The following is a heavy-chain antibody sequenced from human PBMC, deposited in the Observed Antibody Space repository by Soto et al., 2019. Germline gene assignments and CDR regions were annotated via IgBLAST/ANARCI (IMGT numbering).Heavy chain of an antibody. D-gene: IGHD3-10*01. V-gene: IGHV4-59*08. Sequence: SETLSLTCTVSGGSISSYYWSWIRQPPGKGLEWIGYIYYSGSTYYNPSLKSRVTISVDTSKNQFSLKLSSVTAADTAVYYCARVGGFGATTIDYWGQGTLVTVSS. CDR2: IYYSGST. CDR3: ARVGGFGATTIDY. J-gene: IGHJ4*02. CDR1: GGSISSYY.